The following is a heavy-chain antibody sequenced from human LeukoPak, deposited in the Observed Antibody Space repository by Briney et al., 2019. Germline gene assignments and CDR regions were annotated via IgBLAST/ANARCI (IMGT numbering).Heavy chain of an antibody. J-gene: IGHJ3*02. V-gene: IGHV3-21*01. Sequence: GGSLRLSCAASGFSFSTYAISWVRQAPGKGLEWVSCISTTSSYIFYADSVRGRFTISRDNSKNTLYLQMNSLRAEDTAVYYCAKDTASTGAFDIWGQGTMVTVSS. D-gene: IGHD4-17*01. CDR1: GFSFSTYA. CDR3: AKDTASTGAFDI. CDR2: ISTTSSYI.